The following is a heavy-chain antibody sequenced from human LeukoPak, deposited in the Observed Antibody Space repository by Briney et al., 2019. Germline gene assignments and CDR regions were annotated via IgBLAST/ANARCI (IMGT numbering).Heavy chain of an antibody. CDR2: INHSGST. V-gene: IGHV4-34*01. CDR3: ARALPGGAPGAFDI. D-gene: IGHD2-21*01. Sequence: SETLSLTCAVYGGSFSGYYWSWIRQPPGKGLEWIGEINHSGSTNYNPSLKSRVTISVDTSKNQFSLKLSSVTAADTAVYYCARALPGGAPGAFDIWGQGTMVTVSS. CDR1: GGSFSGYY. J-gene: IGHJ3*02.